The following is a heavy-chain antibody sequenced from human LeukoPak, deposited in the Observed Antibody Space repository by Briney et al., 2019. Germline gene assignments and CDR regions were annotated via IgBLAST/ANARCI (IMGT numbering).Heavy chain of an antibody. V-gene: IGHV4-34*01. CDR1: GGSFSGYY. Sequence: PSETLSLTCAVYGGSFSGYYWSWIRQPPGKGLGWIGEINHSGSTNYNPSLKSRVTISVDTSKNQFSLKLSSVTAADTAVYYCARGGGYYYDSSGYYWGASDYWGQGTLVTVSS. CDR3: ARGGGYYYDSSGYYWGASDY. CDR2: INHSGST. D-gene: IGHD3-22*01. J-gene: IGHJ4*02.